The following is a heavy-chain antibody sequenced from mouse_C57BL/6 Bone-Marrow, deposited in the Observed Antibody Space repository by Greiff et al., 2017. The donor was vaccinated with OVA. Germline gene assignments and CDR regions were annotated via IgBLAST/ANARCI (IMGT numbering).Heavy chain of an antibody. Sequence: EVQGVESGGGLVQPGGSLKLSCAASGFTFSDYYMYWVRQTPEQRLEWVAYISNGGGSTYYPDTVKGRFTISRDNAKSTVYLQMSRLKAEDTAMYYCARHGAGTFFDYWGQGTTLTVSA. J-gene: IGHJ2*01. D-gene: IGHD4-1*01. CDR1: GFTFSDYY. V-gene: IGHV5-12*01. CDR3: ARHGAGTFFDY. CDR2: ISNGGGST.